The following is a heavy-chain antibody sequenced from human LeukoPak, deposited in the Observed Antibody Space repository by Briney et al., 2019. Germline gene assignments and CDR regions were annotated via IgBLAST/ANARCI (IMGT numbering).Heavy chain of an antibody. J-gene: IGHJ4*02. D-gene: IGHD6-19*01. Sequence: GGSLRLSCAASGFTFANYAMSWVRQAPGKGLEWVSTISSTGGSTYYADSVKGRFTVSRDNSKNTLYLQINSLRGEDTAVYYCAKGKYSSGGVPDYWGQGTLVTVSS. CDR1: GFTFANYA. CDR2: ISSTGGST. CDR3: AKGKYSSGGVPDY. V-gene: IGHV3-23*01.